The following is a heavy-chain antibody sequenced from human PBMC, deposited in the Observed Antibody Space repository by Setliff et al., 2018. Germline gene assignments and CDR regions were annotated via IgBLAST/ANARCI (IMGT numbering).Heavy chain of an antibody. CDR3: ARGYCSGGSCADLDY. CDR2: INTITGNP. D-gene: IGHD2-15*01. CDR1: GYTFSSYA. J-gene: IGHJ4*02. Sequence: ASVKVSCKASGYTFSSYAMNWVRQAPGQGLEWMGRINTITGNPTYAQGFTGRFVFSLDTSVSTAYLQIYSLKAEDTAVYYCARGYCSGGSCADLDYWGQGTLVTVSS. V-gene: IGHV7-4-1*01.